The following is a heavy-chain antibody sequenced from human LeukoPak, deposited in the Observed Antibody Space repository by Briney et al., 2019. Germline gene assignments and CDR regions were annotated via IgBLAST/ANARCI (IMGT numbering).Heavy chain of an antibody. CDR2: ICTDGSST. V-gene: IGHV3-74*01. J-gene: IGHJ4*02. CDR3: ARGASNRFDY. D-gene: IGHD1-14*01. CDR1: GFTFSSYW. Sequence: GGALRLSCAAYGFTFSSYWMHWVRQAPGKGLVWVSRICTDGSSTNYADSVKDRFTISRDNAKNTLYLQMNSLRGEDTAVYYCARGASNRFDYWGQGTLVTVSS.